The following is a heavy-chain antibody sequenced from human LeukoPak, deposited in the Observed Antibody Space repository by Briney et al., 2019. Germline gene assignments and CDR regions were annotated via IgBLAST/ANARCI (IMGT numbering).Heavy chain of an antibody. J-gene: IGHJ6*02. Sequence: GGSLRLSCVASGFTFRNYGMHWVRQAPGKGLEWVAVIWYDGSQQNYADSMKGRFTNSRDNSKSTLYLQMISLRAEDTAVYYCATVRRGSSGWYADVWGQGTTVTVSS. V-gene: IGHV3-33*01. CDR1: GFTFRNYG. CDR2: IWYDGSQQ. CDR3: ATVRRGSSGWYADV. D-gene: IGHD6-19*01.